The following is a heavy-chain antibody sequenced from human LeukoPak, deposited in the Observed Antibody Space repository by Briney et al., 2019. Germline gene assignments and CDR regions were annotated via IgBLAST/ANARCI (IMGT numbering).Heavy chain of an antibody. Sequence: SETLSLTCTVSGDSISRSTYYWAWIRQPPGKGLEWIGSVYYGRSPYFNPSLESRATISVDTSKNHFSLKMSSVTAADTAVYYCARSSGTGAFSYWGQGTLVTVSS. CDR3: ARSSGTGAFSY. CDR2: VYYGRSP. D-gene: IGHD6-25*01. V-gene: IGHV4-39*02. J-gene: IGHJ4*02. CDR1: GDSISRSTYY.